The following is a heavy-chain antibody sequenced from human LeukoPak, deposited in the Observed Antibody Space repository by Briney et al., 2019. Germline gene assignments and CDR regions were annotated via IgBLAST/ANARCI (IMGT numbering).Heavy chain of an antibody. CDR1: GGSISSGGYY. CDR3: ATEAVAVAATFDY. D-gene: IGHD2-15*01. CDR2: IYYSGST. V-gene: IGHV4-31*03. Sequence: SQTLSLTCTVSGGSISSGGYYWSWIRQHPGKGLEWIGYIYYSGSTYYNPSLKSRVTISADTSKNHFSLKLSSVTAADTAVYYCATEAVAVAATFDYWGQGTLVTVSS. J-gene: IGHJ4*02.